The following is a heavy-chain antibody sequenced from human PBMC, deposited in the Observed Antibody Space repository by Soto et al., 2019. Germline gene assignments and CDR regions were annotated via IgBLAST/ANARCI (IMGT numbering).Heavy chain of an antibody. CDR1: GFTFSFCA. CDR2: IRGNNGDT. Sequence: EVQLLESGGGLVQPGGSLRLSCAASGFTFSFCAMSWVRQAPGKGLEWVSSIRGNNGDTYYADSVKGRFTISRDNSKNTLYLQMNRLRVEETDVYYCATGHSDSYYYFDYWGQGALVTVSS. CDR3: ATGHSDSYYYFDY. D-gene: IGHD3-22*01. J-gene: IGHJ4*02. V-gene: IGHV3-23*01.